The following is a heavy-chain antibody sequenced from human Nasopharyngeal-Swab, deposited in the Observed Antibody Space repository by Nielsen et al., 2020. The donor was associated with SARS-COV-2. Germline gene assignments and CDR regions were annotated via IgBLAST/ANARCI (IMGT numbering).Heavy chain of an antibody. CDR1: GFTSSSYS. CDR3: ATCIGVDTATNCG. CDR2: ISSSSSTI. Sequence: GESLKISCAASGFTSSSYSMNWVRQAPGKGLEWVSYISSSSSTIYYADSVKGRFTISRDNAKNSLYLQMNSLRDEDTAVYYCATCIGVDTATNCGWGQGTLVTVSS. V-gene: IGHV3-48*02. D-gene: IGHD5-18*01. J-gene: IGHJ4*02.